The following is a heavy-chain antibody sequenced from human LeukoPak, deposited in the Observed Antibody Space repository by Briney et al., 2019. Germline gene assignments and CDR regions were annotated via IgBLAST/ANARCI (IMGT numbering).Heavy chain of an antibody. CDR2: TGGGGAST. Sequence: GGSLRRSGAGYGFTFSDNGMSRVRQGPGKGLEWVSATGGGGASTYYADSVKGRLTISRDTTTATLYLQMNSLRDEATALCSCAKAGAYSFDISGYDLDQWGEGPLLSVSS. V-gene: IGHV3-23*01. CDR1: GFTFSDNG. D-gene: IGHD3-22*01. CDR3: AKAGAYSFDISGYDLDQ. J-gene: IGHJ4*02.